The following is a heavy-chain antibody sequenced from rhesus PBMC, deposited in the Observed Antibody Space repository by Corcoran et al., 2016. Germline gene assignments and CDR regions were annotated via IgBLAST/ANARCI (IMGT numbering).Heavy chain of an antibody. D-gene: IGHD3-9*01. CDR3: ARDQAYEDDYGYYYTEYGLDS. Sequence: QVQLQESGPGLVKPSETLSLTCAVSGGSISDDYYWSWIRQPPGKGLEWIGYIYGSGGGTNYNPSLKNRVTISIDTSKNQFSLKLSSVTAADTAVYYCARDQAYEDDYGYYYTEYGLDSWGQGVVVTVSS. J-gene: IGHJ6*01. CDR1: GGSISDDYY. CDR2: IYGSGGGT. V-gene: IGHV4-106*01.